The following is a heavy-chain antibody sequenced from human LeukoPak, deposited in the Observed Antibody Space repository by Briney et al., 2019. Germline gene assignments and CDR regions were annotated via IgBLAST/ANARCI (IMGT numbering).Heavy chain of an antibody. CDR3: ARGPYYYDSSGYAYYYYGRDV. Sequence: PSETLSLTCTVSGGSVSSGSYYWSWIRQPPGKGLEWIGYIYYSGSTNYNPSLKSRVTISVDTSKNQFSLKLSSVTAADTAVYYCARGPYYYDSSGYAYYYYGRDVWGQGTTVTVSS. CDR1: GGSVSSGSYY. V-gene: IGHV4-61*01. D-gene: IGHD3-22*01. CDR2: IYYSGST. J-gene: IGHJ6*02.